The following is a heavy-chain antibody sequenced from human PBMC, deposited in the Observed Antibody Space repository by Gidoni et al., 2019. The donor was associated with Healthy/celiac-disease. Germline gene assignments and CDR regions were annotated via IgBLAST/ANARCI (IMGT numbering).Heavy chain of an antibody. Sequence: QLQLQESGPGLVKPSETLSLTCTVSGGSNSSSSYYWGWIRQPPGQGLEWIGSICYSGSTYYNPSLKSRVTISVDTSKNQFSLKLSSVTAADTAVYYCARLALYCSSTSCYDYYYYGMDVWGQGTTVTVSS. J-gene: IGHJ6*02. V-gene: IGHV4-39*01. D-gene: IGHD2-2*01. CDR2: ICYSGST. CDR3: ARLALYCSSTSCYDYYYYGMDV. CDR1: GGSNSSSSYY.